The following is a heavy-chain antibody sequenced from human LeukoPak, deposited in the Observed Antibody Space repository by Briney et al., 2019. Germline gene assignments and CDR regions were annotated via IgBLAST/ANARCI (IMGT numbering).Heavy chain of an antibody. CDR2: ISGGGGST. D-gene: IGHD6-19*01. Sequence: TGGSLRLSCAASRFTFSSYEMNWVRQAPGKGLEWVSGISGGGGSTYYADSVKGRFTISRDNSKNTLYLQMNSLRAEDTAIYYCAKNRQYSSPLGDYFDDWGQGTLVTVSS. CDR3: AKNRQYSSPLGDYFDD. J-gene: IGHJ4*02. CDR1: RFTFSSYE. V-gene: IGHV3-23*01.